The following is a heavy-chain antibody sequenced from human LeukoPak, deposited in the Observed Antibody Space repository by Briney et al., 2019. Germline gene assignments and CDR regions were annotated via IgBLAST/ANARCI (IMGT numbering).Heavy chain of an antibody. CDR2: IYSSGSA. CDR1: GGSTNSYY. CDR3: ARVKASSTSWTFDQ. J-gene: IGHJ4*02. Sequence: SETLSLTCSVSGGSTNSYYWSWIRQSGGKGLEWIGRIYSSGSAVYNPSLNSRLTMSIDTSKNQFSLTLKSVTATDTAVYYCARVKASSTSWTFDQWGQGALVTVSS. D-gene: IGHD2-2*01. V-gene: IGHV4-4*07.